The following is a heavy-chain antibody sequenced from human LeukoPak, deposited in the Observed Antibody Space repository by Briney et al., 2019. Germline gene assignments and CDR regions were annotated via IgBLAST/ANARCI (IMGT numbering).Heavy chain of an antibody. Sequence: KASETLSLTCTVSGGSISSGSYYWSWIRQPAGKGLEWIGRIDTRGSTNYNPSLKSRVTISVDTSKSQFSLRLASVTAADTAVYYCARESLGGSVRSGYYPDYWGQGTLVTVSS. CDR1: GGSISSGSYY. J-gene: IGHJ4*02. V-gene: IGHV4-61*02. CDR2: IDTRGST. CDR3: ARESLGGSVRSGYYPDY. D-gene: IGHD3-3*01.